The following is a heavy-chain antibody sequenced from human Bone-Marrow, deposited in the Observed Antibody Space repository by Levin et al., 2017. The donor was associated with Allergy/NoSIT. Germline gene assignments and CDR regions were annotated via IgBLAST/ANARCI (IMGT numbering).Heavy chain of an antibody. Sequence: GGSLRLSCAASGFSFNAYGMHWVRQAPGKGLEWVAVVSFDTITKYYGDSVKGRFSISRDNSDNTLYLRMDSLRPEDTALYFCVISWMSGRAALRGAYGYWGQGTLVTVSS. D-gene: IGHD1-26*01. V-gene: IGHV3-30*03. CDR3: VISWMSGRAALRGAYGY. CDR1: GFSFNAYG. CDR2: VSFDTITK. J-gene: IGHJ4*02.